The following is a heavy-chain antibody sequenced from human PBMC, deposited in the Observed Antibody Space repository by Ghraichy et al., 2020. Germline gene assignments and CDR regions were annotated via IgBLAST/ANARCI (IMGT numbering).Heavy chain of an antibody. J-gene: IGHJ4*02. CDR1: GYTFTSYY. D-gene: IGHD6-19*01. CDR3: AISWGRIAVAGGGRFDY. CDR2: INPSGGST. V-gene: IGHV1-46*01. Sequence: AAVKVSCKASGYTFTSYYMHWVRQAPGQGLEWMGIINPSGGSTSYAQKFQGRVTMTRDTSTSTVYMELSSLRSEDTAVYYCAISWGRIAVAGGGRFDYWGQGTLVTVSS.